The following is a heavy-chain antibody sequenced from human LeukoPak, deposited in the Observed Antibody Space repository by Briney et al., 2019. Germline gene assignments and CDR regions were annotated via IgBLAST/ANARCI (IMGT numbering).Heavy chain of an antibody. Sequence: PSETLSLTCTVSGGSISSYYWSWIRQPPGKGLEWIGYIYYSGSTKYKPSLKSRVAISVDTSKNQFSLKLSSVTAADTAVYYCARGRFLDAFDIWGQGTMVTVSS. J-gene: IGHJ3*02. D-gene: IGHD3-3*01. CDR2: IYYSGST. CDR1: GGSISSYY. CDR3: ARGRFLDAFDI. V-gene: IGHV4-59*01.